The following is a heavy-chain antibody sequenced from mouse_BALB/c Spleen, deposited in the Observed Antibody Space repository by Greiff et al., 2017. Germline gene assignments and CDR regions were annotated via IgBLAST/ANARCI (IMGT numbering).Heavy chain of an antibody. CDR3: NAGGSSYGYFDV. V-gene: IGHV14-4*02. J-gene: IGHJ1*01. CDR1: GFNIKDYY. Sequence: EVQLQQSGAELVRSGASVKLSCTASGFNIKDYYMHWVKQRPEQGLEWIGWIDPENGDTEYAPKFQGKATMTADTSSNTAYLQLSSLTSEDTAVYYCNAGGSSYGYFDVWGAGTTVTVSS. D-gene: IGHD1-1*01. CDR2: IDPENGDT.